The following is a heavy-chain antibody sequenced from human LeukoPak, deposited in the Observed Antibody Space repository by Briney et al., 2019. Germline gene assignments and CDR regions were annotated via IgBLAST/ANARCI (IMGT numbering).Heavy chain of an antibody. CDR2: ISGSGGST. D-gene: IGHD3-10*01. CDR1: GFTVSNNW. V-gene: IGHV3-23*01. J-gene: IGHJ4*02. Sequence: GGSLRLSCAASGFTVSNNWMNWVRQAPGKGLEWVSAISGSGGSTYYADSVKGRFTISRDNSKNTLYLQMNSLRAEDTAVYYCAKEPTMVRGVIYYFDYWGQGTLVTVSS. CDR3: AKEPTMVRGVIYYFDY.